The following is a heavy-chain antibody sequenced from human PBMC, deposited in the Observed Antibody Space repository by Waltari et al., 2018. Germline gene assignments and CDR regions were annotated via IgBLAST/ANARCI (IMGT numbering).Heavy chain of an antibody. CDR1: GGSISSGGYY. Sequence: QVQLQESGPGLVKPSQTLSLTCTVSGGSISSGGYYWGWVRQHPGKGLEWIGYIYYSGSTYYNPSLKSLVTISVDTSKNQFSLKLSSVTAADTAVYYCARGVGKVGATLFDYWGQGTLVTVSS. CDR2: IYYSGST. J-gene: IGHJ4*02. V-gene: IGHV4-31*01. D-gene: IGHD1-26*01. CDR3: ARGVGKVGATLFDY.